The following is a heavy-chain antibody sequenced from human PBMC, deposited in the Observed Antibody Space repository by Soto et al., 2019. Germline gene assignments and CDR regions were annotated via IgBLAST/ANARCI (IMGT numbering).Heavy chain of an antibody. CDR3: AKRLYGFWSGSPGGMYV. J-gene: IGHJ6*02. Sequence: QVQLVESGGGVVQPGRSLRLSCAASGFTFSSYGMHWVRQAPGKGLAWVAVISYDGSNKYYADSVKGRFTISTDNSKKTLYLQMNSLRAEDTAVYYCAKRLYGFWSGSPGGMYVGGQGTTVTVSS. D-gene: IGHD3-3*01. CDR1: GFTFSSYG. CDR2: ISYDGSNK. V-gene: IGHV3-30*18.